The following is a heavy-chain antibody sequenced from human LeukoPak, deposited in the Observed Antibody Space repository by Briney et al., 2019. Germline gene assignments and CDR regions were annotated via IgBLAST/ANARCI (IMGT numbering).Heavy chain of an antibody. V-gene: IGHV3-23*01. J-gene: IGHJ4*02. CDR2: ISGSGGST. CDR3: AKTTLGYCSGGSCYQGY. CDR1: GLTFSSYA. Sequence: PGGSLRLSCATSGLTFSSYAMTWVRQAPGKGLEWVSGISGSGGSTDYADSVKGRFTISRDNSKNTLYLQMNSLRAEDTAVYYCAKTTLGYCSGGSCYQGYWGQGTLVTVSS. D-gene: IGHD2-15*01.